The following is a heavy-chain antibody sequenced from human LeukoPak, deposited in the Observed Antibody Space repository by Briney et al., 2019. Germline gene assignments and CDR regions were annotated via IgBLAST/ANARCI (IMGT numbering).Heavy chain of an antibody. D-gene: IGHD1-26*01. CDR2: IYYSGST. CDR1: GGSISSGSYY. CDR3: ATRLLRRRGFDY. J-gene: IGHJ4*02. V-gene: IGHV4-39*07. Sequence: SETLSLTCTVSGGSISSGSYYWGWIRQPPGKGLEWIGSIYYSGSTYYNPSLKSRVTISVDTSKNQFSLKLSSVTAADTAVYYCATRLLRRRGFDYWGQGTLVTVSS.